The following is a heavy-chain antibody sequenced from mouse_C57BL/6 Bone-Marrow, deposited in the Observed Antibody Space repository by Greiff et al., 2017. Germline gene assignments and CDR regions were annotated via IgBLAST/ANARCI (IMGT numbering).Heavy chain of an antibody. J-gene: IGHJ3*01. D-gene: IGHD1-1*01. CDR1: GYTFTGYW. CDR3: AKGDYYGSSPFAY. Sequence: QVQLQQSGAELMKPGASVKLSCKATGYTFTGYWIEWVKQRPGHGLEWIGEILPGSGSTNYTEKFKGKATFTEDTATITAYMQRSSLTTEDSALNNGAKGDYYGSSPFAYWGQGTLVTVSA. V-gene: IGHV1-9*01. CDR2: ILPGSGST.